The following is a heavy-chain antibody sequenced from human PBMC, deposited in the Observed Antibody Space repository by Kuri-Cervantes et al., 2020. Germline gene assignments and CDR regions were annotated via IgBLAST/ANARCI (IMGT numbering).Heavy chain of an antibody. D-gene: IGHD6-13*01. V-gene: IGHV3-30-3*01. Sequence: GGSLRLSCAASGFTFSSYAMHWVRQAPGKGLEWVAVISYDGSNKHYADSVKGRFTISRDNSKNTLYLQMNSLRAEDTAVYYCASGIAAAGWATETWYFDLWGRGTLVTVSS. J-gene: IGHJ2*01. CDR3: ASGIAAAGWATETWYFDL. CDR2: ISYDGSNK. CDR1: GFTFSSYA.